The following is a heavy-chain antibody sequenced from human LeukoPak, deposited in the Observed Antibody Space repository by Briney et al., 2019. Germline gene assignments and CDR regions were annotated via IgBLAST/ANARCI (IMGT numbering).Heavy chain of an antibody. CDR2: INPSGGST. CDR1: GYTFTSYY. Sequence: ASVKVSCKASGYTFTSYYMHWVRQAPGQGLEWMGIINPSGGSTSYAQKFQGRVTMTRDTSTSTVYMELSSLRSEDTAVYYCARDRGGSSSPTDNWFDPWGQGTLVTVSS. V-gene: IGHV1-46*01. J-gene: IGHJ5*02. CDR3: ARDRGGSSSPTDNWFDP. D-gene: IGHD6-13*01.